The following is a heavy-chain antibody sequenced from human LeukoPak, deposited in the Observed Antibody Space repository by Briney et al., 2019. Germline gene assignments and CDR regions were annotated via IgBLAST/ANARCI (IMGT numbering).Heavy chain of an antibody. CDR1: GYTFTSYG. J-gene: IGHJ4*02. CDR3: ARDHYGDYSDYFDY. D-gene: IGHD4-17*01. V-gene: IGHV1-18*01. Sequence: ASVKVSCKASGYTFTSYGISWVRQAPGQGLEWMGWISAYNGNTNYAQKLQGRVTMTTDTSTSTAYTELRSLRSDDTAVYYCARDHYGDYSDYFDYWGQGTLVTVSS. CDR2: ISAYNGNT.